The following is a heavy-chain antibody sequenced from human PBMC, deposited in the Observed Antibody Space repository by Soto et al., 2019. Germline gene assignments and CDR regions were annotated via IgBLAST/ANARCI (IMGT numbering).Heavy chain of an antibody. Sequence: PSETLSLTCTVSGGSINSDYWTWIRQPPGRGLEWIGYIYYTGSTSYNPSLRSRVTISVDRSKNQFSLKLGSVTAADTALYYCARDKGHAYNRDRFDYWGQGTLVTVSS. J-gene: IGHJ4*02. D-gene: IGHD1-1*01. CDR2: IYYTGST. CDR1: GGSINSDY. CDR3: ARDKGHAYNRDRFDY. V-gene: IGHV4-59*01.